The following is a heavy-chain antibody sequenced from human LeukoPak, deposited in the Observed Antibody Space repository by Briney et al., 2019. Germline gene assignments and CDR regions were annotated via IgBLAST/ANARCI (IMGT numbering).Heavy chain of an antibody. J-gene: IGHJ5*02. D-gene: IGHD2-2*01. CDR3: ARAEYCSSTGCSLDWFDP. CDR1: GGSFSGYY. Sequence: SETLSLTCAVYGGSFSGYYWSWIRQPPGKGLEWIGEINHSGSTNYNPSLKSRVTISVDTSKNQFSLKLSSVTAADTAVYYCARAEYCSSTGCSLDWFDPWGQGTLVTVSS. CDR2: INHSGST. V-gene: IGHV4-34*01.